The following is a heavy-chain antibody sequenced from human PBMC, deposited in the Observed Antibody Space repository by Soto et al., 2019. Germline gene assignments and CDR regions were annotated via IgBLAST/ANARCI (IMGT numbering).Heavy chain of an antibody. CDR1: GFTFSSYA. V-gene: IGHV3-23*01. D-gene: IGHD1-26*01. Sequence: GGSLRLSCAASGFTFSSYAMSWVRQAPGKGLEWVSAISGSGGSTYYADSVKGRFTISRDNSKNTLYLQMNSLRAEDTAVYYCAKDFAWELARANAFDIWGQGTMVTVAS. J-gene: IGHJ3*02. CDR3: AKDFAWELARANAFDI. CDR2: ISGSGGST.